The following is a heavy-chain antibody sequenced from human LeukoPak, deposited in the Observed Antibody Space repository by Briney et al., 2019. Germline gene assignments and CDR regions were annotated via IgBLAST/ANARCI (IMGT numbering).Heavy chain of an antibody. CDR3: GSASRGFGLSVIIGN. V-gene: IGHV1-18*01. CDR1: GYPFRSFG. Sequence: ASVKVSFKASGYPFRSFGISWVRQAPGQGLEWMGWISPFNGNIQYAPKIQDRVTITTDTSTSTAYMELRSLTSDDTAIYLRGSASRGFGLSVIIGNWGQGTLVIVSS. D-gene: IGHD2-2*01. J-gene: IGHJ4*02. CDR2: ISPFNGNI.